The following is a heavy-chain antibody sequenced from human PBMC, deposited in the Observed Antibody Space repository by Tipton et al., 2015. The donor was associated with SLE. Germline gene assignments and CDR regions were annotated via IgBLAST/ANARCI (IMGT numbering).Heavy chain of an antibody. J-gene: IGHJ5*02. CDR1: GYTFTDYY. CDR2: INPNSGGT. Sequence: QSGAEVKKPGASVKVSCKASGYTFTDYYMHWVRQAPGQGLEWMGWINPNSGGTNYAQKFQGRVTMTRDTSISTAYMELSRLRSDDPAVYSWARNGRRTSGAWFDPSGRVTLVTVSS. V-gene: IGHV1-2*02. CDR3: ARNGRRTSGAWFDP. D-gene: IGHD1-26*01.